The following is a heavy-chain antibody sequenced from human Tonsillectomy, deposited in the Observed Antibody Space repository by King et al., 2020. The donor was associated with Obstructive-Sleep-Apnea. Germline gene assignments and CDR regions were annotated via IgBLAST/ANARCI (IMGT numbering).Heavy chain of an antibody. V-gene: IGHV3-15*01. D-gene: IGHD1-26*01. CDR2: IKSRSDGGAI. Sequence: EVQLVESGGGLVKPGGSLRLSCVASRFSFSGAWMSWVRQASGKGLEWIGRIKSRSDGGAIEDAAVVKGRFTISRDDSKDTLYLQMNSLKIDDTAVYFCSTGAKRRAMDVWGQGTTVTVSS. J-gene: IGHJ6*02. CDR1: RFSFSGAW. CDR3: STGAKRRAMDV.